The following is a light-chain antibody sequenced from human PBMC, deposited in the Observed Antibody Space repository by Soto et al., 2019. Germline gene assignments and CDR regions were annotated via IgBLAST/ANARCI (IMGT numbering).Light chain of an antibody. CDR2: GVS. CDR1: QSVSSSY. CDR3: QQYGSSRT. V-gene: IGKV3-20*01. Sequence: EIVLTQSPGTLSLSPGERATLSCRASQSVSSSYLAWYQQKPGQAPRLLIYGVSSRATGIPDRFSGSGSGTDFTLTINRLEPEDFAVYYCQQYGSSRTFGQGTKVEIK. J-gene: IGKJ1*01.